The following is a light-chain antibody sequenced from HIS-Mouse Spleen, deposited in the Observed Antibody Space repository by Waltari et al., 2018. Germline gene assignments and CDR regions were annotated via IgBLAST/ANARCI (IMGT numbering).Light chain of an antibody. CDR2: WAA. CDR3: QQYYSTPRT. J-gene: IGKJ2*01. CDR1: QSVLYSSNNKNY. V-gene: IGKV4-1*01. Sequence: DIVMTQSPDSLAVSLGERATINCKSSQSVLYSSNNKNYLAWYQQKPEQPPKLLIYWAATRESGVPARVSGGGSGTEFTLTIRSLQAEDVAVYYCQQYYSTPRTFGQGTKLEIK.